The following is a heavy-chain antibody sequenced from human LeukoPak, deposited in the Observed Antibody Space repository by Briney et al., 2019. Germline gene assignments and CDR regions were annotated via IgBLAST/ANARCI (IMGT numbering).Heavy chain of an antibody. D-gene: IGHD6-13*01. CDR3: ARGLSRILPRSIAAAGTGWFDP. CDR2: INHSGST. Sequence: NPSETLSLTCSVSGGSISSHDWSWIRQPPGKGLEWIGEINHSGSTNYNPSLKSRVTISVDTSKNQFSLKLSSVTAADTAVYYCARGLSRILPRSIAAAGTGWFDPWGQGTLVTVSS. J-gene: IGHJ5*02. V-gene: IGHV4-34*01. CDR1: GGSISSHD.